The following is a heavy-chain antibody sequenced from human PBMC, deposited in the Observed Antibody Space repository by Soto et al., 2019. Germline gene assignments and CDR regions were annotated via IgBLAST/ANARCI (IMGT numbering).Heavy chain of an antibody. D-gene: IGHD5-18*01. CDR3: ARSSSYGPHFDY. CDR1: GGSIDRSNYY. V-gene: IGHV4-39*07. CDR2: TYYSGNA. J-gene: IGHJ4*02. Sequence: SETLSLTCNVSGGSIDRSNYYWDWLRQPPGKGLEWIGSTYYSGNAYCNPSLRSRVTISVDTSKNQFSLKLSSVTAADTAVYYCARSSSYGPHFDYWGQGTLVTVSS.